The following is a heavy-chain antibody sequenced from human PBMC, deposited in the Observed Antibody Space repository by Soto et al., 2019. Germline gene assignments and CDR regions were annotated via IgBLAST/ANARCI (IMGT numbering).Heavy chain of an antibody. D-gene: IGHD6-19*01. Sequence: QVQLVESGGGVVQPGRSLRLSCAASGFTFSNYGMHWVRQAPGKGLEWVAVISYDGSKKYYADSVKGRFAISRDNSTNTLYLQMNSLRAEDTAVYYCAKDVYSSGWFGYFDLWGRGTLLTVSS. CDR3: AKDVYSSGWFGYFDL. V-gene: IGHV3-30*18. CDR1: GFTFSNYG. CDR2: ISYDGSKK. J-gene: IGHJ2*01.